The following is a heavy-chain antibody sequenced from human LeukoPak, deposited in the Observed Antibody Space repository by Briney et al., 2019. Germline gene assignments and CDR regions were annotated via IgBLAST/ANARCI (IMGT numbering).Heavy chain of an antibody. Sequence: PSETLSLTCTVSGGSISSGDYYWSWIRQPPGKGLEWIGYIYYSGSTYYNPSLKSRVTISVDTSKNQFSLKLSSVTAADTAVYYCARDIIAARASSRELLAFDIWGQGTMVTVSS. CDR2: IYYSGST. CDR3: ARDIIAARASSRELLAFDI. CDR1: GGSISSGDYY. J-gene: IGHJ3*02. V-gene: IGHV4-30-4*08. D-gene: IGHD6-6*01.